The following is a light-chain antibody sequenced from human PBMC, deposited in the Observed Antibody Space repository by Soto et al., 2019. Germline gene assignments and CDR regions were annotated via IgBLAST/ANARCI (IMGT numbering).Light chain of an antibody. CDR1: SSDVGGYNY. V-gene: IGLV2-14*01. Sequence: VLTQPASVSGSPGQSITISCTGTSSDVGGYNYVSWYQQDPGKAPKLMIYDVNNRPSGVSNRFSGSKSGNTASLTISGLQAEDEAYYYCSSYTSSSTLAVFGGGTKLTVL. CDR2: DVN. J-gene: IGLJ2*01. CDR3: SSYTSSSTLAV.